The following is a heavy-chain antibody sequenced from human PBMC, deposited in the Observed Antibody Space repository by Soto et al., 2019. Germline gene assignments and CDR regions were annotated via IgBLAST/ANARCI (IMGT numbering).Heavy chain of an antibody. CDR1: GYTFTSTW. CDR3: ARDRSQSRAYWGIDY. D-gene: IGHD3-16*01. CDR2: INPYGGAA. J-gene: IGHJ4*02. V-gene: IGHV1-46*01. Sequence: ASVKVSCKASGYTFTSTWMHWVRQAPGQGLEWMGIINPYGGAATYAEKFQGRVTMTRDTSTATDYMELSSLRSEDTAMYYCARDRSQSRAYWGIDYGGQETQLTVSS.